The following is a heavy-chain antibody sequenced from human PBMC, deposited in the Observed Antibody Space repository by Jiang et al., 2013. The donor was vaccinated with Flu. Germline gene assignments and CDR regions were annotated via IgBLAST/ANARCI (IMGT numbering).Heavy chain of an antibody. J-gene: IGHJ6*02. D-gene: IGHD5-12*01. CDR3: ARERLVVATTYYYYYGMDV. Sequence: GTANYAQKFQGRVTITADESTSTAYMELSSLRSEDTAVYYCARERLVVATTYYYYYGMDVWGQGTTVTVSS. V-gene: IGHV1-69*01. CDR2: GTA.